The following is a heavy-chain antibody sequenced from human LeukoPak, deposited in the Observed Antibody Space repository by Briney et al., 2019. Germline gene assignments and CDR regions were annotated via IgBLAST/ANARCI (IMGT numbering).Heavy chain of an antibody. D-gene: IGHD4-17*01. Sequence: SETLSLTCTVSGGSISSSSYYWGWIRQPLGKGLECIGSIYYSGSTYYNPSLKSRVTISVDTSKNQFSLKLSSGTAADTAVYYCARRTVTTDYWGQGTLVTVSS. J-gene: IGHJ4*02. CDR3: ARRTVTTDY. CDR2: IYYSGST. V-gene: IGHV4-39*01. CDR1: GGSISSSSYY.